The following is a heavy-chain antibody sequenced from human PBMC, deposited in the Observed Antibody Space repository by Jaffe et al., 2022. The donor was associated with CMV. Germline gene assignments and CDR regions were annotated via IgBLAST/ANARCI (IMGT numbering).Heavy chain of an antibody. CDR1: GFTFSSYA. V-gene: IGHV3-23*01. CDR2: ISGSGGST. CDR3: AKAERFGDYYYYGMDV. J-gene: IGHJ6*02. D-gene: IGHD3-10*01. Sequence: EVQLLESGGGLVQPGGSLRLSCAASGFTFSSYAMSWVRQAPGKGLEWVSAISGSGGSTYYADSVKGRFTISRDNSKNTLYLQMNSLRAEDTAVYYCAKAERFGDYYYYGMDVWGQGTTVTVSS.